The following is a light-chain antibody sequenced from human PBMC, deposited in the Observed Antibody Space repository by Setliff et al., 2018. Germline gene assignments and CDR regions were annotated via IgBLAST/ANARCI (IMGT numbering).Light chain of an antibody. Sequence: ALTQPRSVSGSPGQSVTISCTGTSGDVGGYNYVSWYQQYPGKAPKLMIYDVSKRPSGVPDRFSGSKSGNTASLTISGLQAEDEADYYCCSYAGSYPYVFGTGTKGTVL. CDR3: CSYAGSYPYV. V-gene: IGLV2-11*01. CDR2: DVS. J-gene: IGLJ1*01. CDR1: SGDVGGYNY.